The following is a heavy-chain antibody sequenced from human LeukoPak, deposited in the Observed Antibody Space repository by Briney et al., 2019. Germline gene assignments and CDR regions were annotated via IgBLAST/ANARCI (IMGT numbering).Heavy chain of an antibody. D-gene: IGHD5-18*01. CDR2: ARNKASGYTT. CDR1: GFIFSGHY. CDR3: ARVVRDYTSGYGYIDS. J-gene: IGHJ4*02. V-gene: IGHV3-72*01. Sequence: GGSLRLSCAASGFIFSGHYMDWVRQAPGKGLEWVGRARNKASGYTTEYAASVEGRFTFSRDDSKSSLFLQMNGLKIEDTAVYYCARVVRDYTSGYGYIDSWGQGTLVTVSS.